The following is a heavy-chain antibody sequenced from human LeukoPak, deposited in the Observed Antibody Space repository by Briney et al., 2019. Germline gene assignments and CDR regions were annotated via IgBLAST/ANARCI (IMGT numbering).Heavy chain of an antibody. Sequence: PSETLSLTCTVSGGSISSSSYYWGWIRQPPGKGLEWIGTIYYSGGTYYNPSLKSRVTISVDTSKNQFSLQLNSVTAADTAVYYCARHVYDAVTNNWLKPWGQGTLVTVSS. V-gene: IGHV4-39*01. CDR3: ARHVYDAVTNNWLKP. CDR2: IYYSGGT. J-gene: IGHJ5*02. CDR1: GGSISSSSYY. D-gene: IGHD4-17*01.